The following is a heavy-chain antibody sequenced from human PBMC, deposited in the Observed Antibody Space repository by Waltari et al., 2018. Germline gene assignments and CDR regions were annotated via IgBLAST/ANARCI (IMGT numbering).Heavy chain of an antibody. D-gene: IGHD1-20*01. CDR3: AIPGITGTTDRGEYWFDP. V-gene: IGHV1-2*02. J-gene: IGHJ5*02. CDR1: GYTFTGDS. Sequence: QVQLVQSGAEVKKPGASVKVACKASGYTFTGDSMHWVRPAHGQGLEWMGWINHNSGGTNYEKKVQGRGTMTRDTSISTAYMELSRLRSDDTAVYYCAIPGITGTTDRGEYWFDPWGQGTLVTVSS. CDR2: INHNSGGT.